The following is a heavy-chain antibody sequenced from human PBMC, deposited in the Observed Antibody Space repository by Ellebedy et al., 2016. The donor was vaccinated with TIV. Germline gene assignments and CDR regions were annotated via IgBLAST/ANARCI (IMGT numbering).Heavy chain of an antibody. V-gene: IGHV3-74*01. D-gene: IGHD2-21*02. CDR2: MNSDGSST. CDR3: VRARPYCGGDCFSFGN. J-gene: IGHJ4*02. CDR1: GFTFRNDW. Sequence: GGSLRLXXAASGFTFRNDWMHWVRQAPGKGLVWVSRMNSDGSSTNYADSVKGRFTISRDNAKNTLYLQMHSLRAEDTAVYYCVRARPYCGGDCFSFGNWGQGSLVTVSS.